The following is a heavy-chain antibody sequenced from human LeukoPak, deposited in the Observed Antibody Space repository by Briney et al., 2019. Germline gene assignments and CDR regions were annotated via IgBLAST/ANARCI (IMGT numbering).Heavy chain of an antibody. CDR2: IKQDGSEK. J-gene: IGHJ3*02. CDR3: ARDPPTDYDAFDI. Sequence: GGSLRLSCAASGFTFSSYWMSWVRQAPGKGLEWVANIKQDGSEKYYVDSVKGRFTISRDNAKNSLYLQMNSLRAEDTAVYYCARDPPTDYDAFDIWGQGTMVTVSS. V-gene: IGHV3-7*01. CDR1: GFTFSSYW. D-gene: IGHD4-17*01.